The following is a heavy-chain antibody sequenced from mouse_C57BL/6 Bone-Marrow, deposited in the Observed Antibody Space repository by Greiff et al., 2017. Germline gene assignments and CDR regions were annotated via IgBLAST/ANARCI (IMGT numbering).Heavy chain of an antibody. CDR2: IYPGSGST. CDR1: GYTFTSYW. D-gene: IGHD2-3*01. V-gene: IGHV1-55*01. J-gene: IGHJ1*03. CDR3: AREIYAGYYVDWYFDV. Sequence: QVQLQQPGAELVKPGASVKMSCKASGYTFTSYWITWVKQRPGQGLEWIGDIYPGSGSTNYNEKFKSKATLTVDTSSSTAYMQLSSLTSEDSAVYYCAREIYAGYYVDWYFDVWGTGTTVTVSS.